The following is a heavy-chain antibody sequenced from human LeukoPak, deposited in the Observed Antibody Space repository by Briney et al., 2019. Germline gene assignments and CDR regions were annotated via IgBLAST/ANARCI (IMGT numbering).Heavy chain of an antibody. D-gene: IGHD2-15*01. CDR2: IIPILGIA. V-gene: IGHV1-69*04. CDR1: GGTFSSYT. J-gene: IGHJ6*03. Sequence: GASVKVSCKASGGTFSSYTISWVRQAPGQGLEWMGRIIPILGIANYAQKFQGRVTITADKSTSTAYMELSSLRSEDTAVYYCARETTCSGGSCYPQYYYYYYMDVWGKGTTVTVSS. CDR3: ARETTCSGGSCYPQYYYYYYMDV.